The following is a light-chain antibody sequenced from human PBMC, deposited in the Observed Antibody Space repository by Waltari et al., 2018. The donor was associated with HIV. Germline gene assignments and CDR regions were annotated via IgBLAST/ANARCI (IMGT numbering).Light chain of an antibody. Sequence: DVQMTQSPSSLSASVGDRVAITCRASQGLGSDLAWDQQKPGKVPKLRIYDASSLQSGVPSRFSGIRSGTEVTLTITNLQTEDCSFNYCQRYDRAPYTFGPGTRLELK. CDR3: QRYDRAPYT. CDR2: DAS. CDR1: QGLGSD. V-gene: IGKV1-27*01. J-gene: IGKJ2*01.